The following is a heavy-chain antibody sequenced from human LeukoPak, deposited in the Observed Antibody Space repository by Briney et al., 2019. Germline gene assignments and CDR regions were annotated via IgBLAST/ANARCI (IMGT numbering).Heavy chain of an antibody. Sequence: SETLSLTCTVSGYSISNGYYWGWIRQPPGKGLEWIGSVYHSGSTYYNPSLKSRVTTSVDTSKKQFSLELSSVTAADTAIYFCARRKRGSGGPFDYWGQGTLVTVSS. V-gene: IGHV4-38-2*02. CDR1: GYSISNGYY. J-gene: IGHJ4*02. D-gene: IGHD6-19*01. CDR3: ARRKRGSGGPFDY. CDR2: VYHSGST.